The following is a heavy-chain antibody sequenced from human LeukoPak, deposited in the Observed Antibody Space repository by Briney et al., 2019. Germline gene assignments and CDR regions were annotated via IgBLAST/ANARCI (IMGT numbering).Heavy chain of an antibody. D-gene: IGHD3-3*01. Sequence: SETLSLTCAVYGGSFSGYYWSWIRQPPGKGLEWIGEINHSGSTNFNPSLRTRVTISVDTSKNQSTLTRSSVTAADTAVYYCAGGLSDSWTGENYWGQGTLVTVSS. V-gene: IGHV4-34*01. CDR1: GGSFSGYY. J-gene: IGHJ4*02. CDR2: INHSGST. CDR3: AGGLSDSWTGENY.